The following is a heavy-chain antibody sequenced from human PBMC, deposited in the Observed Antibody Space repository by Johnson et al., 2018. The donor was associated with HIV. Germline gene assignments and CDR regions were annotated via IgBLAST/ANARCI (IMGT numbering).Heavy chain of an antibody. J-gene: IGHJ3*02. CDR2: VYSDGNK. V-gene: IGHV3-66*01. CDR3: ARDRRVSREGYCSGGSCYPYIAYIDAFDI. D-gene: IGHD2-15*01. CDR1: GLTVSTNY. Sequence: MLLVESGGGMVQPGGSLRLSCAASGLTVSTNYMSWVRQAPGRGLEWVSVVYSDGNKYYADSVKDRFTISRDNSKNTRYLQMTSLRAEDTAVYYFARDRRVSREGYCSGGSCYPYIAYIDAFDIWGQGTMVTVSS.